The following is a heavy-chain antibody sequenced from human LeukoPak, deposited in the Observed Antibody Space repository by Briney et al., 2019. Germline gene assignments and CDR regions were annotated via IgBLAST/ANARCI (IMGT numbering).Heavy chain of an antibody. V-gene: IGHV3-23*01. CDR2: ITGSGGST. J-gene: IGHJ4*02. CDR1: GYTFSSYA. Sequence: GGSLRLSCAASGYTFSSYAMSGVRQAPGKGLEWVSGITGSGGSTFYADSVKGRFTISRDNSKNTLYLQMNSLRAEVWAGYYFAKDKGWSSRASWHSDYWGQGTLVTVSS. CDR3: AKDKGWSSRASWHSDY. D-gene: IGHD2-2*01.